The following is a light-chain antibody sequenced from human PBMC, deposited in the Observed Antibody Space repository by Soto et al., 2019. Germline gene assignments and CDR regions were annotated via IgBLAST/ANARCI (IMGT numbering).Light chain of an antibody. J-gene: IGKJ1*01. Sequence: EIIVTQSPDTLSVSPGERATLSCRASQSLNSNLAGYQQKPGQAPRLLISGASIRATGIPARFSGSGSETDFTLTIDSLRSEAFAVYYCQRYNYWRSFGQGTKVEIK. CDR3: QRYNYWRS. CDR2: GAS. CDR1: QSLNSN. V-gene: IGKV3-15*01.